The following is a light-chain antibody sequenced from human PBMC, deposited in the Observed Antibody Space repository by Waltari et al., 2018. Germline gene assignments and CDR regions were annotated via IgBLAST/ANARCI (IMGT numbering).Light chain of an antibody. CDR2: AAS. V-gene: IGKV1-9*01. CDR3: QQVNGYPLT. CDR1: QGITPY. Sequence: DIQLTQSPSFLSASVGDRVTITCRASQGITPYLVWYQQKPGKAPKVLIYAASTLQSGVPSRFSGSGSGTEFTLTITSLQPEDFATYYCQQVNGYPLTFGGGTKVEIK. J-gene: IGKJ4*01.